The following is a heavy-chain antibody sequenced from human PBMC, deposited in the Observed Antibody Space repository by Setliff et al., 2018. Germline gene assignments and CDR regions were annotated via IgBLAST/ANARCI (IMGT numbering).Heavy chain of an antibody. V-gene: IGHV1-18*01. CDR3: TTSRAPRVVLAADFDL. Sequence: GASVKVSCKTSGFNFITYGFSWVRQAPGQGLEWMGWISPYSGETNNAQKFQDRLSVTADTSSKTIYMELRSPTSDDTAVYFCTTSRAPRVVLAADFDLWGQGTLVTVSS. CDR2: ISPYSGET. CDR1: GFNFITYG. J-gene: IGHJ4*02. D-gene: IGHD2-21*01.